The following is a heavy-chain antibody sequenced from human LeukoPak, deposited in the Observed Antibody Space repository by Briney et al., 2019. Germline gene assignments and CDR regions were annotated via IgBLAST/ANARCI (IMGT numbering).Heavy chain of an antibody. CDR1: GGSFSGYY. J-gene: IGHJ6*03. D-gene: IGHD2-2*01. CDR3: AVMGCSSTSCSYYYYYMDV. CDR2: INHSGST. Sequence: PSETLSLTCAVSGGSFSGYYWSWIRQPPGQGLEWIGEINHSGSTNYNPSLKSRVTISVDTSKNQFSLKLSSVTAADTAVYYCAVMGCSSTSCSYYYYYMDVWGKGTTVTVSS. V-gene: IGHV4-34*01.